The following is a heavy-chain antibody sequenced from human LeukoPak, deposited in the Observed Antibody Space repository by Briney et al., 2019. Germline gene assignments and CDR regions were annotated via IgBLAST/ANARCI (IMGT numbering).Heavy chain of an antibody. CDR2: MSPKSGNT. Sequence: ASVKVSCKASGYTFTSYDINWVRQASGQGLEWMGWMSPKSGNTGYAQKFQGRVTMTSNTAISTAYMELSSLRSEDTAVYYCVRTPPNWGADYWGQGTLVTVSS. CDR1: GYTFTSYD. D-gene: IGHD7-27*01. V-gene: IGHV1-8*01. J-gene: IGHJ4*02. CDR3: VRTPPNWGADY.